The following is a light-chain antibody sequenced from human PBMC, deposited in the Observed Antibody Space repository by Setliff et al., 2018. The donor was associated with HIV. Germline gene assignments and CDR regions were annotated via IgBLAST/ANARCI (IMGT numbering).Light chain of an antibody. CDR2: EVR. V-gene: IGLV2-14*01. CDR3: SSYAITNTLP. Sequence: ALPQPASVSGSPGQSITISCTGTSSDVGGYSYVSWYQQHPGKAPKLIIYEVRNRPSGVSNRFSGSKSGNTASLTISGLQAEDEADYYCSSYAITNTLPFGTGTKVTVL. CDR1: SSDVGGYSY. J-gene: IGLJ1*01.